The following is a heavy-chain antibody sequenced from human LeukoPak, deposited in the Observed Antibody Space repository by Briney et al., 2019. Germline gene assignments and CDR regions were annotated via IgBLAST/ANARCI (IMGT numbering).Heavy chain of an antibody. CDR2: IWYDGSNK. Sequence: PGRSLRLSCAASGFTFSNYAMHWVRQAPGEGLEWVAVIWYDGSNKYYADSVKGRFTISRDNSKNTLYLQMNSLRAEDTAVYYCARGAGIVVVVAATQGGYYYYYGMDVWGQGTTVTVSS. V-gene: IGHV3-33*08. D-gene: IGHD2-15*01. CDR3: ARGAGIVVVVAATQGGYYYYYGMDV. CDR1: GFTFSNYA. J-gene: IGHJ6*02.